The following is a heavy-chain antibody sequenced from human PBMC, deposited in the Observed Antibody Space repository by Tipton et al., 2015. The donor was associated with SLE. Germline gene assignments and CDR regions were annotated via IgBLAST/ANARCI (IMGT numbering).Heavy chain of an antibody. D-gene: IGHD2-2*01. CDR2: ISSSSSYI. CDR3: ARGKAVPAAFDAFDI. Sequence: SLRLSCAASGFTFSSYAMSWVRQAPGKGLEWVSSISSSSSYIYYADSVKGRFTISRDNAKNSLYLQMNSLRAEDTAVYYCARGKAVPAAFDAFDIWGQGTMGTVAS. CDR1: GFTFSSYA. J-gene: IGHJ3*02. V-gene: IGHV3-21*01.